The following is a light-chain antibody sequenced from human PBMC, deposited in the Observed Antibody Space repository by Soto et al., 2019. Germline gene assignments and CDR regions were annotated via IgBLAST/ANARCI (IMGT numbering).Light chain of an antibody. CDR2: AAS. J-gene: IGKJ5*01. CDR1: SSVANY. V-gene: IGKV1-9*01. CDR3: QQLKGYPIT. Sequence: IQVTQSPSSLYASVWYIVPLTCRANSSVANYLHWYQQKSGRVPKLLIYAASNLQGGVPSRFSGSGSGTDFTLTISSLQPEDFATYYCQQLKGYPITFGQGTRLEIK.